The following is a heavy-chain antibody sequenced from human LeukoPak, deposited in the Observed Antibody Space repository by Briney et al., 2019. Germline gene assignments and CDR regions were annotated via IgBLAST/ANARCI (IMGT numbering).Heavy chain of an antibody. J-gene: IGHJ5*02. D-gene: IGHD6-13*01. V-gene: IGHV4-34*01. CDR1: GGSFSGPY. CDR3: ARKEGGELVNTRRWFDP. Sequence: SETLSLTCAVYGGSFSGPYWSWIRQPPGKGLEWIGEINHTGRTYYNPSLKSRVTISVDTSKSQFSLKLTSVTAADTAVYYCARKEGGELVNTRRWFDPWGQGTLVTVSS. CDR2: INHTGRT.